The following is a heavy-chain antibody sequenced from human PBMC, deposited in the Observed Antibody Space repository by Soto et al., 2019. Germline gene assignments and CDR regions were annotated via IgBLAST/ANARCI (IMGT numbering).Heavy chain of an antibody. J-gene: IGHJ2*01. CDR1: GYTFTSYG. D-gene: IGHD1-26*01. Sequence: GASVKVSCKPSGYTFTSYGTSWVRQAPGQGLEWMGWVSAHNGNTNYAQKVQGRVTMTTDTSTSTAYMELTSLRSDDTAVYYCARSWYSTTRYFDFWGRGTLVTVSS. V-gene: IGHV1-18*01. CDR2: VSAHNGNT. CDR3: ARSWYSTTRYFDF.